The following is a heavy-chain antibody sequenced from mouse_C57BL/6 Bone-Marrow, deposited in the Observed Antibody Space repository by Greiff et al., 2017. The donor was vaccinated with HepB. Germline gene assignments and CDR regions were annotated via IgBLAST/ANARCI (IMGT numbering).Heavy chain of an antibody. D-gene: IGHD1-1*01. Sequence: EVMLVESGGGLVQPGGSMKLSCVASGFTFSNYWMNWVRQSPEKGLEWVAQIRLKSDNYATHYAESVKGRFTISRDDSKSSVYLQMNNLRAEDTGIYYCTAYYYGSSYWGQGTTLTVSS. CDR2: IRLKSDNYAT. CDR3: TAYYYGSSY. V-gene: IGHV6-3*01. J-gene: IGHJ2*01. CDR1: GFTFSNYW.